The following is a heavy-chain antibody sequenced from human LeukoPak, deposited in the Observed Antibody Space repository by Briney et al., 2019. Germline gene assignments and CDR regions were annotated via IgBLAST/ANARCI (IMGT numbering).Heavy chain of an antibody. V-gene: IGHV3-21*01. CDR3: ARNRARSYSYYMDV. CDR1: GFTFSRYS. J-gene: IGHJ6*03. Sequence: PGGSLRLSCAASGFTFSRYSMNWVRQAPGKGLEWVSSISSSSSYIYYADSVKGRFTISRDNAKNSLYLQMNSLRAEDTAVYYCARNRARSYSYYMDVWGKGTTVTASS. D-gene: IGHD1-14*01. CDR2: ISSSSSYI.